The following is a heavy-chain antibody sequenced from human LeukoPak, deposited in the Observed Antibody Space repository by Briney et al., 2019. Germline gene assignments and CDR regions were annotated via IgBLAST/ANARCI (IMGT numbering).Heavy chain of an antibody. CDR3: ARHGLLDYGDYFDY. V-gene: IGHV4-59*08. Sequence: SETLSLTCTVSGGSISSYYWSWIRQPPGKGLEWIGYIYYSGSTNYNPSLKSQVTISVDTSKNQFSLKLSSVTAADTAVYYCARHGLLDYGDYFDYWGQGTLVTVSS. CDR1: GGSISSYY. J-gene: IGHJ4*02. D-gene: IGHD4-17*01. CDR2: IYYSGST.